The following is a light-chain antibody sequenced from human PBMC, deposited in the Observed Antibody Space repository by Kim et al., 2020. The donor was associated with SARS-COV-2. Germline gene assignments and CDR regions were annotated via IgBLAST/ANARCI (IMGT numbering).Light chain of an antibody. CDR1: HLGDKY. V-gene: IGLV3-1*01. CDR3: QAWDSSTAV. J-gene: IGLJ2*01. CDR2: QDS. Sequence: SYELTQPPSVSVSPGQTASITCSGDHLGDKYACWYQQKPGQSPVLVIYQDSKRPSGIPERFSGSNSGNTATLTISGTQAMDEADYYCQAWDSSTAVFGGG.